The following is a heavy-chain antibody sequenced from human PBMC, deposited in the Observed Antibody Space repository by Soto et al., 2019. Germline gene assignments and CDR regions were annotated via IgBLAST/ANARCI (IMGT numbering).Heavy chain of an antibody. CDR3: ARGFLWFGAYYFDY. Sequence: SETLSLTCAVYGGSFSGYYWSWIRQPPGKGLEWIGEINHTGSTTYNPSLKSRVTISVDTSKNQFSLKLSSVTAADTAVYYCARGFLWFGAYYFDYWGQGTLVTVSS. D-gene: IGHD3-10*01. CDR1: GGSFSGYY. CDR2: INHTGST. V-gene: IGHV4-34*01. J-gene: IGHJ4*02.